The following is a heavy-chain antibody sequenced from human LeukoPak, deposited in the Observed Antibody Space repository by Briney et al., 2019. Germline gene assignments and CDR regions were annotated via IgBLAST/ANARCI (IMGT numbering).Heavy chain of an antibody. CDR1: GFTFSSYG. CDR2: IWYDGSNK. V-gene: IGHV3-33*01. CDR3: ARDLGSMSSTRYYGMDV. D-gene: IGHD3-16*01. Sequence: GGSLRLSCAASGFTFSSYGMHWVRQAPGKGLEWVAVIWYDGSNKYYADSVKGRFTISRDNSKNTLYLQMNSLRAEDTAVYYCARDLGSMSSTRYYGMDVWGQGTTVTVSS. J-gene: IGHJ6*02.